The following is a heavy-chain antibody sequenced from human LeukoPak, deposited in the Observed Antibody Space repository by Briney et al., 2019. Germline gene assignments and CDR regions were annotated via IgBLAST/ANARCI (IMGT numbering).Heavy chain of an antibody. CDR1: GFTFSGYW. D-gene: IGHD5-18*01. CDR2: IKQDGSEK. J-gene: IGHJ3*02. CDR3: AKVITAGWQKDDLDI. V-gene: IGHV3-7*05. Sequence: PGGSLRLSCAASGFTFSGYWMSWVRQARGKGLEWVANIKQDGSEKWYVDSVKGRFTISRDNSKNTLYLQMNNLGAEDTALYYCAKVITAGWQKDDLDIWGRGTMVTVSS.